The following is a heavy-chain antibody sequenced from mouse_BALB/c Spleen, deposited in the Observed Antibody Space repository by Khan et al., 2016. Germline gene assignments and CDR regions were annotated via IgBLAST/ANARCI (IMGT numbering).Heavy chain of an antibody. D-gene: IGHD1-2*01. CDR2: INPDSSTI. Sequence: EVKLLESGGGLVQPGGSLKLSCAASGVDFSRYWMSWVRQAPGKGLEWIGEINPDSSTINYTPSLKDKFIISRDNAKNTLYLQMSKVRSEDTALYYCARLHYYGRFAYWGQGTLVTVSA. J-gene: IGHJ3*01. CDR3: ARLHYYGRFAY. V-gene: IGHV4-1*02. CDR1: GVDFSRYW.